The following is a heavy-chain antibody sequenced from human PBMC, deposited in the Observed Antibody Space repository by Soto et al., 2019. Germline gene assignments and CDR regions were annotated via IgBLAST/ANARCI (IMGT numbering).Heavy chain of an antibody. J-gene: IGHJ5*02. V-gene: IGHV1-69*12. CDR2: IIPIFGTA. D-gene: IGHD3-16*02. Sequence: QVQLVQSGAEVKKPGSSVKVSCKASGGTFSSYAISWVRQAPGQGLEWMGGIIPIFGTANYAQKFQGRVTLTADXXMXTXSMELSSLRSEDTAVYYCAVAMLTFGGVIVENWFDPWGQGTLVTVSS. CDR3: AVAMLTFGGVIVENWFDP. CDR1: GGTFSSYA.